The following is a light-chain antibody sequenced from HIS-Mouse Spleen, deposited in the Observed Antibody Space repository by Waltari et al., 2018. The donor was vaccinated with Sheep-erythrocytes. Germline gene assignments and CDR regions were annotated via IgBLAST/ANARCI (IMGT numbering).Light chain of an antibody. V-gene: IGLV3-1*01. CDR2: QDS. CDR3: QAWDSSTAWNVV. J-gene: IGLJ2*01. CDR1: NWGDKY. Sequence: SYELTQPPSVSVSPGQTASIPCSGDNWGDKYACWYQQKPGQSPVLVIYQDSKRPSGIPERFSGSNSGNTATLTISGTQAMDEADYYCQAWDSSTAWNVVFGGGTKLTVL.